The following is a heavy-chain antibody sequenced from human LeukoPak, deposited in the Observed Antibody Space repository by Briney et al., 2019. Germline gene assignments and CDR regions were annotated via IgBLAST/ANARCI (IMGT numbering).Heavy chain of an antibody. CDR3: ARDEIFGVGTHFDY. CDR2: INAGNGNT. D-gene: IGHD3-3*01. J-gene: IGHJ4*02. V-gene: IGHV1-3*01. Sequence: GASVKVSCKASGYTFTSYAMHWVRQAPGQRLEWMGWINAGNGNTKYSQKFQGRVTITRDTSASTAYMELSSLRSEDTAVYSCARDEIFGVGTHFDYWGQGTLVIVSS. CDR1: GYTFTSYA.